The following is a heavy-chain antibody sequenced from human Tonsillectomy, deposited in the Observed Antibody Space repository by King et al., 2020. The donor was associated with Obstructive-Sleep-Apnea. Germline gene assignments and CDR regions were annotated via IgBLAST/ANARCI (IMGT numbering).Heavy chain of an antibody. V-gene: IGHV1-69*09. CDR2: IIPILGIA. Sequence: VQLVESGAEVKKPGSSVKVSCKASGGTFSSYAISWVRQAPGQGLEWMGRIIPILGIANYAQKFQGRVTITAEKSTSTAYMELSSLRSEDTAVYYCGXETAWXRXNXFDXWGQGTLVTVXS. D-gene: IGHD1-14*01. J-gene: IGHJ5*02. CDR1: GGTFSSYA. CDR3: GXETAWXRXNXFDX.